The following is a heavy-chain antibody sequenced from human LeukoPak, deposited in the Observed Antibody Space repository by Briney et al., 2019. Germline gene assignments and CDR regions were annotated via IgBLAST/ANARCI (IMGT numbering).Heavy chain of an antibody. V-gene: IGHV1-69*05. CDR1: GGTFSSYA. CDR3: ARTYYYASSGYYYQRINWFDP. Sequence: ASVKVSCKASGGTFSSYAISWVRQAPGQGLEWMGGIIPIFGTANYAQKFNGRVTITTDESTSTAYMELSSLRSEDTAVYYCARTYYYASSGYYYQRINWFDPWGQGTLVTVSS. J-gene: IGHJ5*02. CDR2: IIPIFGTA. D-gene: IGHD3-22*01.